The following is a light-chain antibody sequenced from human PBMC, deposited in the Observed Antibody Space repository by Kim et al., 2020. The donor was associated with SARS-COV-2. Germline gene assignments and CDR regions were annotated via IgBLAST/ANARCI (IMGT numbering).Light chain of an antibody. V-gene: IGKV1-5*03. CDR2: KAS. CDR3: HQYKTYPYT. Sequence: SASIGDRVTITCRASQSINSWLALYQQKPGKAPNLLIYKASSLESGVPSRFSGSESGTEFTLTISSLQPDDFATYYCHQYKTYPYTFGQGTKLEI. CDR1: QSINSW. J-gene: IGKJ2*01.